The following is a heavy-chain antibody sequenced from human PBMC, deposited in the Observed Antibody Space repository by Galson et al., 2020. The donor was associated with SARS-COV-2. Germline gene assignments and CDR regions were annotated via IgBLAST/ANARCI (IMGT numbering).Heavy chain of an antibody. CDR3: ARLDGGNRPFDY. CDR1: GYNFTFYW. Sequence: NNSGGSLRLSCQGTGYNFTFYWIAWVRQMPGKGLEWMGIIYPGDSDTTYSPSFQGQVTISVDKSIGTAYLQWSSLKASDTAMYYCARLDGGNRPFDYWGQGTLVTVSS. D-gene: IGHD2-15*01. CDR2: IYPGDSDT. V-gene: IGHV5-51*01. J-gene: IGHJ4*02.